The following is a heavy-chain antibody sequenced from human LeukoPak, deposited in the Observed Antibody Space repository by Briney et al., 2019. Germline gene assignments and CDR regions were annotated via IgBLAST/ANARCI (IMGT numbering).Heavy chain of an antibody. Sequence: SETLSLTCAVYGGSFSGYYWSWIRQPPGKGLEWIGEINHSGSTNYNPSLKSRVTMSVDTSKNQFSLNLSSVTAADMAVYYCSRHVNTFDYWGQGALVTVSS. V-gene: IGHV4-34*01. CDR3: SRHVNTFDY. CDR1: GGSFSGYY. CDR2: INHSGST. J-gene: IGHJ4*02.